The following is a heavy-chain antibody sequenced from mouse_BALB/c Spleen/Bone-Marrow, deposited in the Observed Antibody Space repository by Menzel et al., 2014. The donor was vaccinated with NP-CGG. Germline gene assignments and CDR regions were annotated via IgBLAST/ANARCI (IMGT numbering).Heavy chain of an antibody. V-gene: IGHV5-6-4*01. CDR2: ISSGGLYT. CDR1: GFTFSSYT. Sequence: DVKLVESGGGLVKPGGSLKLPCAASGFTFSSYTMSWVRQTPEKRLEWVATISSGGLYTYYPDSVKGRFTISRDNAKNTLYLQMSSLKSEDTAMYYCTRDYGNYAWFAYWGQGTLVTVSA. D-gene: IGHD2-1*01. CDR3: TRDYGNYAWFAY. J-gene: IGHJ3*01.